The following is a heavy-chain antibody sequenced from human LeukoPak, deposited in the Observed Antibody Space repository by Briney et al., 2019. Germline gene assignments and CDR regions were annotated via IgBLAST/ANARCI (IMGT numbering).Heavy chain of an antibody. J-gene: IGHJ4*02. CDR1: GGSFSGNY. D-gene: IGHD3-10*01. V-gene: IGHV4-34*01. CDR2: INQSGSA. Sequence: SETLSLTCAVYGGSFSGNYWTWIRQHPGKGMEWHGEINQSGSANYNPSLKSRVTISKDMSKKQFSLKLTSVPAADTAVYYCARGERGIRGVPNKALHFDYWGQGTLVTVSS. CDR3: ARGERGIRGVPNKALHFDY.